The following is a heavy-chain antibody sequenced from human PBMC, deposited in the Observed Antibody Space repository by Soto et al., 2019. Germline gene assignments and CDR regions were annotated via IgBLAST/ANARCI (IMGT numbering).Heavy chain of an antibody. J-gene: IGHJ3*01. CDR3: ARDQSGAADF. V-gene: IGHV4-4*07. D-gene: IGHD7-27*01. Sequence: PSETLSLTCTVSGDSMSTYYWNWISQSAETGLERIRRISDTGTTTYIPSLKSRITLSVDTSKNEFSLNLKFVTAADTAVYLCARDQSGAADFWGSGTPVTVS. CDR1: GDSMSTYY. CDR2: ISDTGTT.